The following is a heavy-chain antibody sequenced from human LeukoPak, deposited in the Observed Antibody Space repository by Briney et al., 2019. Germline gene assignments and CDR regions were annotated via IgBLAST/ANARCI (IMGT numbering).Heavy chain of an antibody. CDR1: GFTFYDYA. CDR2: ISWNSGSI. Sequence: GGSLRLSCAASGFTFYDYAMHWVRQAPGKGLEWVSGISWNSGSIGYADSVKGRFTISRDNAKNSLYLQMNSLRAEDMALYYCAKGTSPYYYYYYMDVWGKGTTVTVSS. V-gene: IGHV3-9*03. CDR3: AKGTSPYYYYYYMDV. J-gene: IGHJ6*03. D-gene: IGHD2-2*01.